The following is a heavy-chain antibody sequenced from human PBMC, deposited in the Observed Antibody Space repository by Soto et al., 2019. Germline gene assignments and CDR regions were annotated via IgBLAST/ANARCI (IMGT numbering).Heavy chain of an antibody. J-gene: IGHJ6*02. CDR1: GGSTSRGAYF. CDR3: ARARRYSSGGSWCMYGMDV. CDR2: IYHSGST. Sequence: TLSLPCAVSGGSTSRGAYFWCWLRQAPGKGLEWIGYIYHSGSTYYNPSLKSRVTISVDRSKNQFSLKLSSVTAADTAVYYCARARRYSSGGSWCMYGMDVWGQGTTVTVS. D-gene: IGHD2-15*01. V-gene: IGHV4-30-2*01.